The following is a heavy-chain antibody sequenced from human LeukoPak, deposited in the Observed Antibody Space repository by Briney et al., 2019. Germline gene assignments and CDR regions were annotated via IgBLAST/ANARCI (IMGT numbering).Heavy chain of an antibody. Sequence: ASVKVSCKVSGYTLTELSMHWVRQAPGKGLEWMGGFDPEDGETIYAQKFQGRVTMTEDTSTDTAYMELSSLRSEDTAVYYCATSPPYYYVSSGFYAFDIWGQGTMVTVSS. CDR2: FDPEDGET. D-gene: IGHD3-22*01. J-gene: IGHJ3*02. V-gene: IGHV1-24*01. CDR3: ATSPPYYYVSSGFYAFDI. CDR1: GYTLTELS.